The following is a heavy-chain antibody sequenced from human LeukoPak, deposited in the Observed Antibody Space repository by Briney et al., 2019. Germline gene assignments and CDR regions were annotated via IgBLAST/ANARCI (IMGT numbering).Heavy chain of an antibody. J-gene: IGHJ4*02. CDR1: GYTFTSYT. CDR2: INAGNGNA. CDR3: ARGGGLTAVGDY. V-gene: IGHV1-3*01. D-gene: IGHD6-13*01. Sequence: ASVKVSCTASGYTFTSYTIHWVRQAPGQRLEWMGWINAGNGNAKYSQKFQGRVTITRDTSASTAYMELSSLRSEDTAVYYCARGGGLTAVGDYWGQGTLVTVSS.